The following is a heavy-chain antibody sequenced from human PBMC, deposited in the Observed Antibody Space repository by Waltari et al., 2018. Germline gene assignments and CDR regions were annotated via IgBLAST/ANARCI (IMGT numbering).Heavy chain of an antibody. J-gene: IGHJ4*02. CDR2: IYYSGST. V-gene: IGHV4-59*08. CDR3: ARHSTNRYDY. D-gene: IGHD3-3*02. CDR1: GGSISSYY. Sequence: QVQLQESGPGLVKPSETLSLTCTVSGGSISSYYWSWIRQPPGKGLGWIAYIYYSGSTNYNPALKSRVTISVDTSKNQFALKLSSVTAADTAVYYCARHSTNRYDYWGQGTLVTVSS.